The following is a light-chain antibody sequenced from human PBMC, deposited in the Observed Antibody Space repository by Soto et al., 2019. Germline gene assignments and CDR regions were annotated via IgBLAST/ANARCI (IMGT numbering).Light chain of an antibody. J-gene: IGKJ1*01. V-gene: IGKV1-5*01. Sequence: DIQMTQSPSTLSASVGDRVTISCRASQSISRWLAWYQQKPGKAPNLLIYDVSTLESGVPSRFSGSGSGTEFTLTVSSLQPDVFATYYCQQYNGHSTFGQGTKVEIK. CDR3: QQYNGHST. CDR1: QSISRW. CDR2: DVS.